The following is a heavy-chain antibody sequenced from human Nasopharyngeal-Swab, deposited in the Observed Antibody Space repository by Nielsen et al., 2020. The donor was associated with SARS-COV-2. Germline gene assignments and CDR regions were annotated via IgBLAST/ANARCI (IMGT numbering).Heavy chain of an antibody. CDR2: IYGGGFVT. J-gene: IGHJ4*02. Sequence: VRQAPGKGLEWVALIYGGGFVTHYVDSVKGRVTVSRDDSRGTLSPQMNSLRVGDTAVYYCASARGSFDYWGQGAVVTVSS. CDR3: ASARGSFDY. V-gene: IGHV3-23*03.